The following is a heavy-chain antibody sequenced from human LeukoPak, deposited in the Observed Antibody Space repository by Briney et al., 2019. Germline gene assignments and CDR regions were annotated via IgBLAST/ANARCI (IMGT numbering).Heavy chain of an antibody. D-gene: IGHD3-3*01. V-gene: IGHV1-2*02. CDR1: GYTFTGYH. Sequence: ASVKVSCKASGYTFTGYHMHWVRQAPGQGLEWMGRINPNTGDTNFAQNFQGRVNMTRDTSITTAYMELSRLRSDDTAVYYCARGAYDFWSGYYTGHRVGYYYYMDVWGKGTTVTVSS. J-gene: IGHJ6*03. CDR2: INPNTGDT. CDR3: ARGAYDFWSGYYTGHRVGYYYYMDV.